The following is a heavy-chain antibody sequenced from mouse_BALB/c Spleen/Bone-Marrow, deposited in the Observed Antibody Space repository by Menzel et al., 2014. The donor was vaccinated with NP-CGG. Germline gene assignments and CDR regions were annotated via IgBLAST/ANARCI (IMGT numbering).Heavy chain of an antibody. J-gene: IGHJ4*01. V-gene: IGHV1-80*01. CDR1: GYTFSNYW. Sequence: VQVVESGAELVRPGSSVKISCKASGYTFSNYWMNRMKQRPGQGLEWIGQIYPGDGDTNYIGKFTGKATLTADKSSSTAYMQLSSLTSEDSAVYFCASRGDYSYAMDYWGQGTSVTVSS. CDR3: ASRGDYSYAMDY. D-gene: IGHD1-1*01. CDR2: IYPGDGDT.